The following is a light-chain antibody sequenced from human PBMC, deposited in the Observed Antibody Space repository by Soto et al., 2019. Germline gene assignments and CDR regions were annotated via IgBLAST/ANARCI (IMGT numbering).Light chain of an antibody. CDR3: QQYATSPLT. Sequence: DIVLTQSPGTLSLSPGYRSALSCAASQSLSNNFLAWYQQKPGQAPRLLISGASSRATGIPDRFSGSGSGTDFTLTITRVEPEDFAVYYCQQYATSPLTFGGGTTGDIK. J-gene: IGKJ4*01. V-gene: IGKV3-20*01. CDR2: GAS. CDR1: QSLSNNF.